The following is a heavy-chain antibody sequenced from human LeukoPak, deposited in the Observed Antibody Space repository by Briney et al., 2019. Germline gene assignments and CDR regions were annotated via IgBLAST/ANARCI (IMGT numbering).Heavy chain of an antibody. V-gene: IGHV4-39*07. J-gene: IGHJ4*02. D-gene: IGHD1-26*01. CDR1: GGSISSSSYY. CDR2: IYYSGST. Sequence: SETLSLTCTVSGGSISSSSYYWGWIRQPPGKGLEWIGSIYYSGSTYYNPSLKSRVTISVDTSKNQFSLKLSSVTAADTAVYYCARDGWGLTSIDYWGQGTLVTVSS. CDR3: ARDGWGLTSIDY.